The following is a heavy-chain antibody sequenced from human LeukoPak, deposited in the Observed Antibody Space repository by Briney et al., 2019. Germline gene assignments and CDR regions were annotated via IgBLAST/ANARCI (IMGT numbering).Heavy chain of an antibody. V-gene: IGHV3-33*01. CDR1: GFSSYG. J-gene: IGHJ4*02. Sequence: PGGSLRLSCAASGFSSYGMHWVRQAPGKGLEWVAVIWYDESNKYYADSVKGRFTISRDNSRNTLYLQMNRLRAEDTAVYYCARDGFSSSWYGRALDYWGQGTLVTVSS. CDR2: IWYDESNK. CDR3: ARDGFSSSWYGRALDY. D-gene: IGHD6-13*01.